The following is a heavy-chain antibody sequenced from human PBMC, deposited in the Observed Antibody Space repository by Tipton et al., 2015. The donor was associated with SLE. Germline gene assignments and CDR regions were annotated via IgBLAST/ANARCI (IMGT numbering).Heavy chain of an antibody. CDR2: IYYGGST. Sequence: TLSLTCTVSGGSISSGGYYWSWIRQHPGKGLEWIGYIYYGGSTYYNPSLKSRVTTSVDTSTNQFSLKLSSVTAADTAMYYCARRHYSGPFDSWGQGTLVTVSS. D-gene: IGHD5-12*01. J-gene: IGHJ4*02. V-gene: IGHV4-31*03. CDR3: ARRHYSGPFDS. CDR1: GGSISSGGYY.